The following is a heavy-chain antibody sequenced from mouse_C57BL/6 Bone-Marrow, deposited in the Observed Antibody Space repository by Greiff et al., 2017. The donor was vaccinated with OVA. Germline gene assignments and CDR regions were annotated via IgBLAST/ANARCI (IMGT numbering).Heavy chain of an antibody. CDR3: ARHSPLWFAY. V-gene: IGHV5-6*01. Sequence: EVKLMESGGDLVKPGGSLKLSYAASGFTFSSYGMSWVRQTPDKRLEWVATISSGGSYTYYPDSVKGRFTISRDNAKNTLYLQMSSLKSEDTAMYYCARHSPLWFAYWGQGTLVTVSA. CDR1: GFTFSSYG. J-gene: IGHJ3*01. CDR2: ISSGGSYT.